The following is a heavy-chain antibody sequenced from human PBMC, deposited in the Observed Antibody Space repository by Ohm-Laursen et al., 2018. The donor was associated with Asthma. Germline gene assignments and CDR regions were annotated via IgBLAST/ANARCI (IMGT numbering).Heavy chain of an antibody. CDR2: IYKSGTT. CDR3: ARVLDDSIGYGFDI. CDR1: GGSISSGDYY. V-gene: IGHV4-30-4*01. D-gene: IGHD4-11*01. Sequence: PSQTLSLTCTVSGGSISSGDYYWSWIRQAPGKGLEWIGYIYKSGTTYYKSSLQSRVTISVDTSKNQFSLNLNSVTAADTAVYYCARVLDDSIGYGFDIWGQGTLVTVSS. J-gene: IGHJ4*02.